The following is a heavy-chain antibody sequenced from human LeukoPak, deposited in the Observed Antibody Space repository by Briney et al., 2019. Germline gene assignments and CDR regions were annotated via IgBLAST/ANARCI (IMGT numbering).Heavy chain of an antibody. V-gene: IGHV3-48*01. CDR3: AKAASGNWNDVSDY. CDR2: ISSGSTTT. Sequence: GGSLRLSCAASGFSFSSYSMNWVRQAPGKGLEWVSYISSGSTTTSYADSVRGRFTISRDNSKNTLYLQMNSLRAEDTAVYYCAKAASGNWNDVSDYWGQGTLVTVSS. D-gene: IGHD1-20*01. CDR1: GFSFSSYS. J-gene: IGHJ4*02.